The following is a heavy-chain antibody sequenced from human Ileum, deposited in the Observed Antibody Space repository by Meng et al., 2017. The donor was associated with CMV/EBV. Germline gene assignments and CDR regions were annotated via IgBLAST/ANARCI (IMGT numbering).Heavy chain of an antibody. D-gene: IGHD3-16*02. CDR1: CGFNDNPKFH. Sequence: QLVLHASVPGLSRPSETLALTCKSCCGFNDNPKFHWGWIRQSPGKGLELVATIDAGGTTYYNPLLKSRVAMSIDMYRKQFSLTVSSLNVADTAVYYCARESQQLYRTLDYWGQGTLVTVSS. J-gene: IGHJ4*02. V-gene: IGHV4-39*07. CDR3: ARESQQLYRTLDY. CDR2: IDAGGTT.